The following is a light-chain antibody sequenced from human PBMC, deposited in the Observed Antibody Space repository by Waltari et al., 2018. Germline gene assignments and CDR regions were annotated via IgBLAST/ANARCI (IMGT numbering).Light chain of an antibody. CDR3: QQSYSTPYT. Sequence: AIRMTQSPSSFSASTGDRVTITCRASQGIGSYLAWYQQKPGKAPKLLIYAASTLQSGVPSRFSGSGSGTAFTLTISSLQPEDFATYYCQQSYSTPYTFGQGTKLEIK. J-gene: IGKJ2*01. CDR1: QGIGSY. CDR2: AAS. V-gene: IGKV1-8*01.